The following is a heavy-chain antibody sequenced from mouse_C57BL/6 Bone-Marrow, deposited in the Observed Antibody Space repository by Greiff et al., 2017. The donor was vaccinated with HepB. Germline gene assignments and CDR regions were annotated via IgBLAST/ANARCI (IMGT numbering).Heavy chain of an antibody. CDR2: ISSGGSYT. CDR1: GFTFSSYG. V-gene: IGHV5-6*01. CDR3: ARGILRLVATSGMDY. J-gene: IGHJ4*01. D-gene: IGHD1-1*01. Sequence: EVKVVESGGDLVKPGGSLKLSCAASGFTFSSYGMSWVRQTPDKRLEWVATISSGGSYTYYPDSVKGRFTISRDNAKNTLYLQMSSLKSEDTAMYYCARGILRLVATSGMDYWGQGTSVTVSS.